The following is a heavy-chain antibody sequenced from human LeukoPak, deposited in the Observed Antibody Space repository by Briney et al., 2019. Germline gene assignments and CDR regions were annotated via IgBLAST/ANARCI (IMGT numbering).Heavy chain of an antibody. D-gene: IGHD6-6*01. Sequence: GRSLRLSCAASGFTFNTYGMNWVRQAPGKGLEWVSAISGSGGSTYYADSVKGRFTISRDNSKNTLYLQMNSLRAEDTAVYYCAKLYSSSSGNYFDYWGQGTLVTVSS. J-gene: IGHJ4*02. V-gene: IGHV3-23*01. CDR2: ISGSGGST. CDR1: GFTFNTYG. CDR3: AKLYSSSSGNYFDY.